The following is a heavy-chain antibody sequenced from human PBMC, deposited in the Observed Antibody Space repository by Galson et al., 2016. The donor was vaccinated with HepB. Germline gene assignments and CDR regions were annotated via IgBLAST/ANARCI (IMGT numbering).Heavy chain of an antibody. J-gene: IGHJ4*02. D-gene: IGHD6-19*01. CDR1: GYTFTGYY. V-gene: IGHV1-2*02. CDR2: INPNSGET. CDR3: ARGREQWLLFYY. Sequence: SVKVSCKASGYTFTGYYLHWVRQAPGQGLEWMGWINPNSGETNLAQRFQDRLTVTKDTSSGTTYLELNRLTSDDTAVYYCARGREQWLLFYYWGQGTLVTVSS.